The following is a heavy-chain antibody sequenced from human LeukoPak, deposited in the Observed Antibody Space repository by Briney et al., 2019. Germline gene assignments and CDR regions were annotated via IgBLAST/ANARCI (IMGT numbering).Heavy chain of an antibody. CDR2: IIPISGTA. J-gene: IGHJ4*02. V-gene: IGHV1-69*13. D-gene: IGHD3-16*02. Sequence: SVKVSCKASGGTFSSYAISWVRQAPGQGLEWMGGIIPISGTANYAQKFQGRVTITADESTSTAYKELSSLRSEDTAVYYCARPDYDYVWGSYRYLYRYWGQGTLVTVSS. CDR1: GGTFSSYA. CDR3: ARPDYDYVWGSYRYLYRY.